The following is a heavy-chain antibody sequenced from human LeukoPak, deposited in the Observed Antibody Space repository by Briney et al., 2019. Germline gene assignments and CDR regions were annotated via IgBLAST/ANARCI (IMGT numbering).Heavy chain of an antibody. CDR2: INHSGST. Sequence: PSETLSLTCAVYGGSFSGYYWSWSRQPPGKGLEWIGEINHSGSTNYSPSLKSRVTISVDTSKNQFSLKLSSVTAADTAVYYCATTVTTLYGMDVWGQGTTVTVSS. CDR3: ATTVTTLYGMDV. CDR1: GGSFSGYY. J-gene: IGHJ6*02. V-gene: IGHV4-34*01. D-gene: IGHD4-17*01.